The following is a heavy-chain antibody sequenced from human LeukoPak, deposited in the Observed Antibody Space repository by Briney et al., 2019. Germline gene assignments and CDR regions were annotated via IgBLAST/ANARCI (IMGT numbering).Heavy chain of an antibody. Sequence: PGGSLRLSCAASGFTFRNYWMGWVRQAPGKGLEWVSYISGGSDTIHYADSVKGRFTISRDNAKNSLYLQMNSLRAEDTAVYYCARDLGRDRYFDSWGQGTLVTVSS. CDR2: ISGGSDTI. D-gene: IGHD5-24*01. CDR3: ARDLGRDRYFDS. V-gene: IGHV3-48*04. J-gene: IGHJ4*02. CDR1: GFTFRNYW.